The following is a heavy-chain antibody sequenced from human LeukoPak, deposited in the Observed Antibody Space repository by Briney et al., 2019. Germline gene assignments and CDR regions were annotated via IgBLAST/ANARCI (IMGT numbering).Heavy chain of an antibody. Sequence: SVKVSCKASGGTFTSYAISWVRQAPGQGLEWMGGIIPIFGTANYAQKFQRRVTITADKSTTTAYIELSSLRSEDTAVYYCARNDYAITWFDPWGQGTLVTVSS. V-gene: IGHV1-69*06. J-gene: IGHJ5*02. D-gene: IGHD4-17*01. CDR3: ARNDYAITWFDP. CDR2: IIPIFGTA. CDR1: GGTFTSYA.